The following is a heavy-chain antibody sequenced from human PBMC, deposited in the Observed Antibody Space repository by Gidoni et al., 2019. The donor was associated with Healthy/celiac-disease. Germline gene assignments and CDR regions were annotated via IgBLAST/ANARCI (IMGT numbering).Heavy chain of an antibody. CDR2: ISYDGSNK. CDR1: GFTFSSYG. D-gene: IGHD3-22*01. CDR3: AKGRDDSSGYYQYYFDY. J-gene: IGHJ4*02. V-gene: IGHV3-30*18. Sequence: QVQLVESGGGVVQPGRSLRLSCAASGFTFSSYGMHWVRQAPGKGLEWVAVISYDGSNKYYADSVKGRFTISRDNSKNTLYLQMNSLRAEDTAVYYCAKGRDDSSGYYQYYFDYWGQGTLVTVSS.